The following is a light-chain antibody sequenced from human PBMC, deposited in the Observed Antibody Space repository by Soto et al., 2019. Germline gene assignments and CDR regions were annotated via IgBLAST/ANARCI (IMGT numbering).Light chain of an antibody. CDR1: SSDVGGYNY. CDR3: RSYTSSSPYV. J-gene: IGLJ1*01. CDR2: EVS. Sequence: ALTQRASVSGSPGQSITISCTGTSSDVGGYNYVSWYQQHPGKAPKLMIYEVSNRPSGVSNRFSGSKSGNTASLTISGLQAEDEADYYCRSYTSSSPYVFGTGTKVTVL. V-gene: IGLV2-14*01.